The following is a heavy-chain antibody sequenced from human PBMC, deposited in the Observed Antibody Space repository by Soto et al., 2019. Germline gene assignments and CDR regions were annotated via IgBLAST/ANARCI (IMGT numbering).Heavy chain of an antibody. D-gene: IGHD5-12*01. CDR3: AREAHRGYEAYPRNRWFDP. CDR1: GFTVSINY. Sequence: EVQLVESGGGLIQPGGSLRLSCAAFGFTVSINYMSWVRQAPGKGLEWVSVIYSGGDTYYADSVKGRFTISRDNSKNTLYLQMNSLRAEDTAVYYCAREAHRGYEAYPRNRWFDPWGQGALVTVSS. J-gene: IGHJ5*02. V-gene: IGHV3-53*01. CDR2: IYSGGDT.